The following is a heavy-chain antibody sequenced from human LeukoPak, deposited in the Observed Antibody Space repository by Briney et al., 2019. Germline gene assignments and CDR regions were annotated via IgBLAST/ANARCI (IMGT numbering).Heavy chain of an antibody. Sequence: PSETLSLTCTVSGGSISSDYWSWIRQPPGKGLEWIGYIYYRGSTNYNPSLKSRVTISVDTSKNQFSLKLSSVTAADKAVYYCARLSGYSSGHYYSDYWGQGTLVTVSS. CDR1: GGSISSDY. J-gene: IGHJ4*02. V-gene: IGHV4-59*01. CDR2: IYYRGST. D-gene: IGHD3-22*01. CDR3: ARLSGYSSGHYYSDY.